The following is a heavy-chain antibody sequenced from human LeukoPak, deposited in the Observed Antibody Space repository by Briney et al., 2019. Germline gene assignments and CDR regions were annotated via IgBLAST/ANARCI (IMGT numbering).Heavy chain of an antibody. Sequence: PGGSLRLSCVASGFTFSSHWMSWVRQAPGKGPEWVANIKQDGTEIYYVDSVKGRFTISRDNAKNSLYLQMNSLRDEDTAVYYCARDKVVGATFFDYWGQGTLVTVSS. CDR1: GFTFSSHW. J-gene: IGHJ4*02. CDR3: ARDKVVGATFFDY. CDR2: IKQDGTEI. D-gene: IGHD1-26*01. V-gene: IGHV3-7*01.